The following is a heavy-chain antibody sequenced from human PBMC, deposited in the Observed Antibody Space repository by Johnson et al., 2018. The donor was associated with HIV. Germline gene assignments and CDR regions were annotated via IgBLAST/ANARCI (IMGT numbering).Heavy chain of an antibody. CDR1: GFTFRSYW. CDR3: VKGIDSSSWYAFDI. D-gene: IGHD6-13*01. J-gene: IGHJ3*02. Sequence: VQLVESGGHLVQPGGSLRLSCAASGFTFRSYWMSWVRQAPGKGVEWVANIKEDGSEKYYVDSVKGRFTISRDNAKNSVYLQMKSLRAEDTAVYYCVKGIDSSSWYAFDIWGQGTMVTVSS. V-gene: IGHV3-7*05. CDR2: IKEDGSEK.